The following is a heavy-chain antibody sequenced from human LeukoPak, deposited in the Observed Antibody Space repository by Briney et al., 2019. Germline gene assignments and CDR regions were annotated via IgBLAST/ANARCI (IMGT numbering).Heavy chain of an antibody. CDR1: GFTFSSYS. J-gene: IGHJ3*02. CDR2: TSSSSSYI. V-gene: IGHV3-21*01. CDR3: ARDYCSGGSCYTLGAFDI. Sequence: GGSLRLSCAASGFTFSSYSMNWVRQAPGKGLEWVSSTSSSSSYIYYADSVKGRFTISRDNAKNSLYLQMNSLRAEDTAVYYCARDYCSGGSCYTLGAFDIWGQGTMVTVSS. D-gene: IGHD2-15*01.